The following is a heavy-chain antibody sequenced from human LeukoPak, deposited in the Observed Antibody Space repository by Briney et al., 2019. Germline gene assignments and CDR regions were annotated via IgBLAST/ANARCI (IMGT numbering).Heavy chain of an antibody. CDR3: ARGSDDFWSGYSPSY. J-gene: IGHJ4*02. Sequence: GASVKVSCKASGYTFTGYYMQGVRQAPGQGREWMGWINPNSGGTNYAQKFQSRVTMTRDTSISTAYMELSMLRSDDTAVYYCARGSDDFWSGYSPSYWGQGTLVTVSS. CDR2: INPNSGGT. V-gene: IGHV1-2*02. CDR1: GYTFTGYY. D-gene: IGHD3-3*01.